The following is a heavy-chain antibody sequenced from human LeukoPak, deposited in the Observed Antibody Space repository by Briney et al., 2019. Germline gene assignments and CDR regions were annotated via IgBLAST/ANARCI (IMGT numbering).Heavy chain of an antibody. CDR2: ITGSGDNT. D-gene: IGHD2-15*01. J-gene: IGHJ4*02. V-gene: IGHV3-23*01. Sequence: PGGSLRLSCAASGFTFSSYCMTWVRQAPGKGLEWVSAITGSGDNTYYADSVKGRFSISRDNSKNTLYLQMNSLRAEDTAVYYCAKRGTRSSGSCIDYWGQGTLVTVSS. CDR1: GFTFSSYC. CDR3: AKRGTRSSGSCIDY.